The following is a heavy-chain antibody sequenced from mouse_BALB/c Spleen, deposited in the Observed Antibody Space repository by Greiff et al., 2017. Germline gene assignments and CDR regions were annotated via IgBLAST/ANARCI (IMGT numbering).Heavy chain of an antibody. CDR1: GFTFTDYY. CDR3: ARVSYYYGSSLYWYFDV. V-gene: IGHV7-3*02. Sequence: EVQVVESGGGLVQPGGSLRLSCATSGFTFTDYYMSWVRQPPGKALEWLGFIRNKANGYTTEYSASVKGRFTISRDNSQSILYLQMNTLRAEDSATYYCARVSYYYGSSLYWYFDVWGAGTTVTVSS. J-gene: IGHJ1*01. CDR2: IRNKANGYTT. D-gene: IGHD1-1*01.